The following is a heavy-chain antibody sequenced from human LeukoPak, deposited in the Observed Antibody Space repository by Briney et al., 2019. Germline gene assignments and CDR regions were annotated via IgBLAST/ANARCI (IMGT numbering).Heavy chain of an antibody. D-gene: IGHD6-19*01. CDR1: GASISTDTYY. CDR3: ARDGERGIAVAWS. J-gene: IGHJ4*02. CDR2: IHTSGTT. Sequence: SETLSLTCTVSGASISTDTYYWSWIRQPAGKGLEWIGRIHTSGTTNYNPSLKSRVTTSVDTSKNQFSLRLSSVTAADTAVYYCARDGERGIAVAWSWGQGTLVTVSS. V-gene: IGHV4-61*02.